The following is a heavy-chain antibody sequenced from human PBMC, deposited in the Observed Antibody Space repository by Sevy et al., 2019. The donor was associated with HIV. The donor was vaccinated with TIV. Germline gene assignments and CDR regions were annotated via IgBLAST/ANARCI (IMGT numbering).Heavy chain of an antibody. CDR3: MGGNSYGDAFNI. J-gene: IGHJ3*02. D-gene: IGHD5-18*01. V-gene: IGHV3-53*04. CDR2: IYSAGAI. CDR1: GFSVRDNY. Sequence: GGSLRLSRVVSGFSVRDNYVSWVRQVPGRGLEWVSIIYSAGAIYYRDSVKGRFTISRHISENTVYLQMNSLRTEDTALYYCMGGNSYGDAFNIWGQGTKVTVSS.